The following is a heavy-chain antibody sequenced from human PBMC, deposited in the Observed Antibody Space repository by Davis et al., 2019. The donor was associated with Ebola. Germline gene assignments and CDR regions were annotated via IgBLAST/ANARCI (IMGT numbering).Heavy chain of an antibody. CDR2: IFYTGST. CDR1: GGPISSYY. Sequence: MPSETLSLTCTVSGGPISSYYWSWIRQPPGKGLEWIGYIFYTGSTNYNRSLESRVTIAVDTSKNQFSLQLASVTPEDTAVYYCARDRGTLGFDYWGQGTLVTVSS. J-gene: IGHJ4*02. V-gene: IGHV4-59*12. D-gene: IGHD1-7*01. CDR3: ARDRGTLGFDY.